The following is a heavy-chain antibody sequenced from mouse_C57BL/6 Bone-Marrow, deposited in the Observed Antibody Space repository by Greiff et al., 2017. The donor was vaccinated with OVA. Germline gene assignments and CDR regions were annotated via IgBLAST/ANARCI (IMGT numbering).Heavy chain of an antibody. CDR2: ISSGSSTI. CDR1: GFTFSDYG. D-gene: IGHD4-1*01. V-gene: IGHV5-17*01. CDR3: ASRTGYYAMDY. J-gene: IGHJ4*01. Sequence: EVQLVESGGGLVKPGGSLKLSCAASGFTFSDYGMHWVRQAPEKGLEWVAYISSGSSTIYYADTVKGRFTISRDNAKNTLFLQMTSLRSEDTAMYYCASRTGYYAMDYWGQGTSVTVSS.